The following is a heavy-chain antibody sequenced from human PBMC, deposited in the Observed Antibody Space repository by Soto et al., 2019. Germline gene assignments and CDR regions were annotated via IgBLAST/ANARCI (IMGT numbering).Heavy chain of an antibody. Sequence: QVQLVQSGAEVNKPGSSVKVSCKASGGTFSSYAISWVRQAPVQGLEWMGGIIPIFGTANYEQKFQGRVKISADESTSTAYIELSSLRCADTSVYYCAKHMRHDYGGNSPWFDPWGQGTVVTVSS. J-gene: IGHJ5*02. D-gene: IGHD4-17*01. V-gene: IGHV1-69*12. CDR3: AKHMRHDYGGNSPWFDP. CDR2: IIPIFGTA. CDR1: GGTFSSYA.